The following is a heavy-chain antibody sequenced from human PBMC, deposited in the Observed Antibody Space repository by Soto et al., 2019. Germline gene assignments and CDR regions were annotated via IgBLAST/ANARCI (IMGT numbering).Heavy chain of an antibody. D-gene: IGHD5-18*01. Sequence: GGSLRLSCAASGFTFSSYAMHWVRQAPGKGLEWVAVISYDGSNKYYADSVKGRFTISRDNSKNTLYLQMNSLRAEDTAVYYCARDERIQLWSDAFDIWGQGTMVTVSS. CDR1: GFTFSSYA. V-gene: IGHV3-30-3*01. CDR2: ISYDGSNK. CDR3: ARDERIQLWSDAFDI. J-gene: IGHJ3*02.